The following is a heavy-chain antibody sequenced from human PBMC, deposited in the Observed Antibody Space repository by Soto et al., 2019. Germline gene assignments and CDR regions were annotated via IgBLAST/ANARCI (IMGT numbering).Heavy chain of an antibody. CDR2: ISYDGSNK. D-gene: IGHD4-4*01. Sequence: QVKLVESGGGVVQPGRSLRLSCAASGFTCSNNAMHWVRQAPGKGLEWLAVISYDGSNKYYADSVKGRFTISRDNSKNTLYLQMNSLRTEDTDVYYCARPLWRDDYNWGYFDLWGRGTLVTVSS. CDR3: ARPLWRDDYNWGYFDL. V-gene: IGHV3-30-3*01. CDR1: GFTCSNNA. J-gene: IGHJ2*01.